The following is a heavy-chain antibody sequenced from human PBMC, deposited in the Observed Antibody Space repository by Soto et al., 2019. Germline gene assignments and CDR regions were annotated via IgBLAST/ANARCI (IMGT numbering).Heavy chain of an antibody. CDR1: GYTFTSYD. CDR2: MSANNGNT. V-gene: IGHV1-18*01. CDR3: AREGTYYDFWSGSLVPNYFDY. D-gene: IGHD3-3*01. Sequence: ASVKVSCKASGYTFTSYDINWVRQATGQGLEWMGWMSANNGNTNYAQKLQGRVTMTTDTSTSTAYMELRSLRSDDTAVYYCAREGTYYDFWSGSLVPNYFDYWGQGTLVTVSS. J-gene: IGHJ4*02.